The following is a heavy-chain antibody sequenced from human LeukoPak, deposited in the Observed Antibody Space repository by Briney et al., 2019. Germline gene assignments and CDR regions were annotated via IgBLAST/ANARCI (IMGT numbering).Heavy chain of an antibody. Sequence: PGGSPRPSCAALGFTLSCYGIHWVRPAPGKGLGYVSAISSTGTSTYYANSVKGRFTISRDNSKNTLYLQMGSLRGEDMAVYYCARVGKTSSAYWGQGTLVTVSS. J-gene: IGHJ4*02. CDR1: GFTLSCYG. CDR3: ARVGKTSSAY. CDR2: ISSTGTST. V-gene: IGHV3-64*01.